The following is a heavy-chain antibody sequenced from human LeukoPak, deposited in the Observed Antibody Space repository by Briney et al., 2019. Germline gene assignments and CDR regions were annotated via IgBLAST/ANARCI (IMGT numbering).Heavy chain of an antibody. V-gene: IGHV4-59*01. CDR2: IYYSGST. CDR1: GGSISSYY. CDR3: ARGYDFWSGYRNYYMDV. J-gene: IGHJ6*03. Sequence: SETLSLTCTVSGGSISSYYRSWIRQPPGKGLEWIGNIYYSGSTNYNPSLKSRVTTSVDTSKNQFSLKLSSVTAADTAVYYCARGYDFWSGYRNYYMDVWGKGTTVTVSS. D-gene: IGHD3-3*01.